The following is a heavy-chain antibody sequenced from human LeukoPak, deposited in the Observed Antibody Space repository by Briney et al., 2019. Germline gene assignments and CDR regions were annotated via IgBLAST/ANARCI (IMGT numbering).Heavy chain of an antibody. CDR1: GYTFTDYY. Sequence: ASVKVSCKASGYTFTDYYMHWVRQAPGQGLEWMGWINPNSGGTNYAQNFQGRVTMTRDASISTAYMELSRLRSDDTAVYYCASGSYDFWSGYDWGQGTLVTVSS. CDR2: INPNSGGT. CDR3: ASGSYDFWSGYD. V-gene: IGHV1-2*02. J-gene: IGHJ4*02. D-gene: IGHD3-3*01.